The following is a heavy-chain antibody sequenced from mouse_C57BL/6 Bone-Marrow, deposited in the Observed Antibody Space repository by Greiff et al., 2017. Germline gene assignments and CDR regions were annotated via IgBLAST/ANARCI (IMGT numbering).Heavy chain of an antibody. CDR1: GFTFSSYA. CDR2: ISSGGDYI. V-gene: IGHV5-9-1*02. CDR3: TRDGYYGSSWAKDE. D-gene: IGHD1-1*01. J-gene: IGHJ4*01. Sequence: EVKLMESGEGLVKPGGSLKLSCAASGFTFSSYAMSWVRQTPEKRLEWVAYISSGGDYIYYADTVKGRFTISRDNASNTLYLQMSSMTSEDTAMYYCTRDGYYGSSWAKDEWGQGTSVNGS.